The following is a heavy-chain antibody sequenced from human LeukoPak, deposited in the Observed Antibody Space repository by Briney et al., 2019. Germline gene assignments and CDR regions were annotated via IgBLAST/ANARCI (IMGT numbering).Heavy chain of an antibody. CDR2: ISYDGNNK. Sequence: GGSLRLSCAASGFTFSNYAMHWVRQAPGKGLEWVAVISYDGNNKYYVDSVKGRFTISRDNSKNTLYVQMNSLRAEDTAVYYCARGRGLVVELDYWGQGTLVTVSS. D-gene: IGHD2-15*01. J-gene: IGHJ4*02. CDR1: GFTFSNYA. CDR3: ARGRGLVVELDY. V-gene: IGHV3-30*04.